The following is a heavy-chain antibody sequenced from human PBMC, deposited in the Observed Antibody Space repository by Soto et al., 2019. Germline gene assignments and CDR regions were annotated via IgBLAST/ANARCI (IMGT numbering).Heavy chain of an antibody. CDR2: MNPNSGNT. J-gene: IGHJ5*02. Sequence: ASVKVSCKASGYTFTSYDINWVRQATGQGLEWMGWMNPNSGNTGYAQKFQGRVTMTRNTSISTAYMELSSLRSEDTAEYYCASSYISRNWFDPWGQGTLVTVSS. CDR1: GYTFTSYD. CDR3: ASSYISRNWFDP. V-gene: IGHV1-8*01. D-gene: IGHD2-2*02.